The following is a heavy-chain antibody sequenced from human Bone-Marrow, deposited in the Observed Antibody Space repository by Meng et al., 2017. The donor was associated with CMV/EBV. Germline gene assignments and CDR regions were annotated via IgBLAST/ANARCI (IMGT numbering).Heavy chain of an antibody. V-gene: IGHV1-69*10. J-gene: IGHJ3*02. D-gene: IGHD3-9*01. Sequence: SVKVSCKASGGTFSGYAISWVRQAPGQGLEWMGGIIPILGIANYAQKFQGRVTITADKSTSTAYMELSSLRSEDTAVYYWARDLPPSYYDILTGYHHDAFDIWGQGTMVTVSS. CDR3: ARDLPPSYYDILTGYHHDAFDI. CDR1: GGTFSGYA. CDR2: IIPILGIA.